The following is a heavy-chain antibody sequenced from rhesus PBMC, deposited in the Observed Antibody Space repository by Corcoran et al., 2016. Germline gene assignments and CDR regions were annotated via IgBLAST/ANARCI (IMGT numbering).Heavy chain of an antibody. D-gene: IGHD6-31*01. CDR1: GYSISRGYA. CDR3: AREGSSSGWYTDY. V-gene: IGHV4-127*01. Sequence: QVQLQESGPGLVKPSETRSLTCAVSGYSISRGYAWRWTGQPPGQGVEWMGYFGVSSGGTNYNPSLKSRVTSSQDTSKNQFSLKLSSVTAADTAVYYCAREGSSSGWYTDYWGQGVLVTVSS. CDR2: FGVSSGGT. J-gene: IGHJ4*01.